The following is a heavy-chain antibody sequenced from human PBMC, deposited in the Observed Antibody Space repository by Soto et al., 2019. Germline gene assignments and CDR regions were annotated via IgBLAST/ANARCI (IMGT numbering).Heavy chain of an antibody. CDR3: ERLRIATNNYKWFDP. Sequence: PSATLSLTCIVSGAALNSGNYYWSWIRQVPGKGLEWIGHIYVTGAVDYNPSLRDRITISQDTSERQFSLNLRLVTAADTAVYYCERLRIATNNYKWFDPWGQGTLVTVSS. J-gene: IGHJ5*02. D-gene: IGHD2-21*01. CDR1: GAALNSGNYY. V-gene: IGHV4-31*03. CDR2: IYVTGAV.